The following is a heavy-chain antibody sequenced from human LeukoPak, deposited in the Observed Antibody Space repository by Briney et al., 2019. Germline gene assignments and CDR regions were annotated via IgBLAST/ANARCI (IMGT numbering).Heavy chain of an antibody. D-gene: IGHD3-22*01. CDR2: IYTSGST. J-gene: IGHJ5*02. Sequence: PSETLSLTCTVSGGSISSYYWSWIRQPAGKGLEWIGRIYTSGSTNYNPSLKSRVTMSVDTSKNQFSLKLSSVTAADTAVYYCARRHYYDSSGYLSWFDPWGQGTLVTVSS. CDR3: ARRHYYDSSGYLSWFDP. CDR1: GGSISSYY. V-gene: IGHV4-4*07.